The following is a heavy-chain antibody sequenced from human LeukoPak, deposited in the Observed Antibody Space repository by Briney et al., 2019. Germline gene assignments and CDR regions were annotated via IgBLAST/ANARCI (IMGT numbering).Heavy chain of an antibody. CDR3: AGSLLWFGDPHWFDP. V-gene: IGHV3-23*01. CDR1: GFTFSSYA. Sequence: GGSLRLSCAASGFTFSSYAMSWVRQAPGKGLEWVSVISGSGGNTHYTDPVKGRFTISRDNSKNTLYLQMNSLRVEDTAVYYCAGSLLWFGDPHWFDPWGQGTLVTVSS. J-gene: IGHJ5*02. D-gene: IGHD3-10*01. CDR2: ISGSGGNT.